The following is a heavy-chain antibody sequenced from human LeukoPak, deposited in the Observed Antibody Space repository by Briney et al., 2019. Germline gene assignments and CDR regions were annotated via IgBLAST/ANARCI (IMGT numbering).Heavy chain of an antibody. CDR1: GVSLSGRY. CDR3: VRGPGIPVAAS. D-gene: IGHD6-19*01. V-gene: IGHV4-34*01. J-gene: IGHJ5*02. CDR2: INHSGSP. Sequence: SETLSLTCAVHGVSLSGRYCIWIRQAPGKGLEWIGEINHSGSPNYSPSFKSRVTISADTSKNQFSLSLRSVTAADTAVYYCVRGPGIPVAASWGQGTLVTVSS.